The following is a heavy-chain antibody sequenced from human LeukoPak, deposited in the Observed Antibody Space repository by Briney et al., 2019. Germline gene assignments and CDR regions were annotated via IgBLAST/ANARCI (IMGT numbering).Heavy chain of an antibody. Sequence: GGSLTLSCAVSGFTFSSYDMNWVRQAPGKGLDWVSSISSSSNYIHYADSVKGRFTISRENAKNSLYLQMNSLRAEDTAVYFCARGTLGAWGWWGQGTLGTVSA. CDR1: GFTFSSYD. J-gene: IGHJ4*02. CDR3: ARGTLGAWGW. V-gene: IGHV3-21*01. D-gene: IGHD6-19*01. CDR2: ISSSSNYI.